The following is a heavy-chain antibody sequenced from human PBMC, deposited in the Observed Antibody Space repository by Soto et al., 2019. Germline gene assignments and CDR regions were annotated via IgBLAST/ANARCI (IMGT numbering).Heavy chain of an antibody. V-gene: IGHV3-30*18. CDR3: AKGGSQFDY. J-gene: IGHJ4*02. Sequence: QVQLVESGGGVVQPGRSLRLSCAASGFTFSSYGMHWVRQAPGKGLEWVAVISYDGSNKYYADSVKGRFTISRDNSKNTLYLQMNSLRAEDTAVYYCAKGGSQFDYWGQGTLVTVSS. CDR2: ISYDGSNK. D-gene: IGHD2-15*01. CDR1: GFTFSSYG.